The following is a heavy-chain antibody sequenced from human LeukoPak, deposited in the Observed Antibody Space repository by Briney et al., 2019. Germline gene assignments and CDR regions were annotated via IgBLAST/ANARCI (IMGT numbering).Heavy chain of an antibody. CDR1: GFVYSAIW. CDR2: ITSSSSYI. V-gene: IGHV3-21*01. CDR3: ARDGDTVLTRGYYYYMDV. Sequence: GGSLRLSCAASGFVYSAIWMSWVRQARGKGPEWVSSITSSSSYIYYADSVKGRFTISRDNARNSLYLQMNSLRAEDTALYYCARDGDTVLTRGYYYYMDVWGKGTTVTVSS. J-gene: IGHJ6*03. D-gene: IGHD4-23*01.